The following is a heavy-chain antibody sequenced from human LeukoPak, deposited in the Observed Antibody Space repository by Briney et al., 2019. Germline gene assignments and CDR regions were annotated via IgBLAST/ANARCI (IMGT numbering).Heavy chain of an antibody. V-gene: IGHV3-7*01. CDR3: ARGQGTYYYDSSGYSPDAFDI. D-gene: IGHD3-22*01. CDR2: IKQDESEK. CDR1: GFTFSSNW. J-gene: IGHJ3*02. Sequence: PGGSLRLSCAASGFTFSSNWMTWVRQAPGKGLERVANIKQDESEKYYVDSVKGRFTIFRDNAKNSLYLQMNSLRAEDTAVYYCARGQGTYYYDSSGYSPDAFDIWGQGTMVTVSS.